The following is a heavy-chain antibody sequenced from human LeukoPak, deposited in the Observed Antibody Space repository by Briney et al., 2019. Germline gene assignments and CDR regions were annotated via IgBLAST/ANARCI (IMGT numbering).Heavy chain of an antibody. CDR1: GFTFRNYD. CDR2: IDTAGDR. V-gene: IGHV3-13*04. Sequence: GGSLRLSCATSGFTFRNYDMHWVRQSSGKGLELVSAIDTAGDRSYPVSVKGRFTISRENAKSSLYLQMNNLRAGDTAVYYCARGGSLYDASYYYYLDVWGKGTRVTVSS. CDR3: ARGGSLYDASYYYYLDV. J-gene: IGHJ6*03. D-gene: IGHD2/OR15-2a*01.